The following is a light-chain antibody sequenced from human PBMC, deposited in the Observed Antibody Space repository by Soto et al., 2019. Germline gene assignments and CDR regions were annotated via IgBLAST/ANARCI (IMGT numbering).Light chain of an antibody. CDR3: QSYDSSLSGWV. CDR2: GNS. V-gene: IGLV1-40*01. J-gene: IGLJ3*02. Sequence: QSVLTQPPSVSGAPGQRVTISCTESSSNIGAGYDVHWYQQLPGTAPKLLIYGNSNRPSGVPDRFSGSKSGTSASLAITGRQAEEEDDYYCQSYDSSLSGWVFGGGTKLTVL. CDR1: SSNIGAGYD.